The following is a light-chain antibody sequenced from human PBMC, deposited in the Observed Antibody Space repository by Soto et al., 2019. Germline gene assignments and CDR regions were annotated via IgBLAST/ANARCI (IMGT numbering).Light chain of an antibody. V-gene: IGLV2-14*03. Sequence: QPVLTQPASVSGSPGQSITISCTGTSSDVGGYNYVSWYQHHPGKAPVLVIYDVTNRPSGVSNRFSGSKSGNTASLTISGLQAEDEADYFCSSFASSSTYVFGTGTKLTVL. CDR3: SSFASSSTYV. CDR1: SSDVGGYNY. CDR2: DVT. J-gene: IGLJ1*01.